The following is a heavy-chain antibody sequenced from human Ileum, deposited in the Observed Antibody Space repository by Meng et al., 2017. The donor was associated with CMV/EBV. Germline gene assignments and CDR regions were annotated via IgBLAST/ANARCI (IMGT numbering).Heavy chain of an antibody. CDR3: ASGVAYYDFWSGYYRGVGFDY. J-gene: IGHJ4*02. V-gene: IGHV4-34*01. Sequence: GSLRLSCAVYGGSFSGYYWSWIRQPPGKGLEWIGEINHSGSTNYNPSLKSRVTISVDTSKNQFSLKLSSVTAADTAVYYWASGVAYYDFWSGYYRGVGFDYWGQGTLVTVSS. CDR1: GGSFSGYY. CDR2: INHSGST. D-gene: IGHD3-3*01.